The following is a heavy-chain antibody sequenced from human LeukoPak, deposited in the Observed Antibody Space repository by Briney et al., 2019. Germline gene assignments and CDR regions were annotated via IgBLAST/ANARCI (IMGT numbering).Heavy chain of an antibody. Sequence: SETLSLTCTVSGGSISSNNYYWGWIRQPPGKGLEWIGSIYNSGSTYYKPSLKSRVTISVDTSKNQLSLKLSSVTAADTAVYYCARGKRGYSSSWYDYWGQGTLVTVSS. J-gene: IGHJ4*02. D-gene: IGHD6-13*01. CDR3: ARGKRGYSSSWYDY. CDR2: IYNSGST. V-gene: IGHV4-39*01. CDR1: GGSISSNNYY.